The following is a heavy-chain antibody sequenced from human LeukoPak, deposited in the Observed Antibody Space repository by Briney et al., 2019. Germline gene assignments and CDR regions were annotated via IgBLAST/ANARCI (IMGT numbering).Heavy chain of an antibody. CDR2: IYYSGST. CDR1: GGSISSSSYY. D-gene: IGHD5-18*01. CDR3: ARHSWIQLWLYYFDY. Sequence: SETLSLTCTVSGGSISSSSYYWGWIRQPPGKGLEWIGSIYYSGSTYYNPSLKSRVTISVGTSKNQFSLKLSSVTAADTAVYYCARHSWIQLWLYYFDYWGQGTLVTVSS. V-gene: IGHV4-39*01. J-gene: IGHJ4*02.